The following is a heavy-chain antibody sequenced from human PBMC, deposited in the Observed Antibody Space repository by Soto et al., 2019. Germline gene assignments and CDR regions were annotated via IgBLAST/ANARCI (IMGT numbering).Heavy chain of an antibody. CDR1: GASISRGW. CDR3: SSRITDAPT. CDR2: TLYSGTT. Sequence: SETPSLTCAVSGASISRGWWTWVRQPPGKGLEWIGETLYSGTTNYNSSLNSRVTISIDKSKKQFSLNLSSVTAADTAVYYCSSRITDAPTWGRGTLVTVSS. J-gene: IGHJ5*02. D-gene: IGHD2-2*01. V-gene: IGHV4-4*02.